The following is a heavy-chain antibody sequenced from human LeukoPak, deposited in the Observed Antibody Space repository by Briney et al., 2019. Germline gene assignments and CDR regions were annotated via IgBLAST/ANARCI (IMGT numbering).Heavy chain of an antibody. CDR3: ARGGGIGYCSGGSCYPRFDP. V-gene: IGHV4-59*01. CDR2: IYYSGSN. Sequence: PSETLSLTCTVSGGSISSYYWSWIRQPPGKGLEWIGYIYYSGSNNYNPSLKSRVTISVDTSKNQFSLKLSSVTAADTAVYYCARGGGIGYCSGGSCYPRFDPWGQGTLVTVSS. J-gene: IGHJ5*02. CDR1: GGSISSYY. D-gene: IGHD2-15*01.